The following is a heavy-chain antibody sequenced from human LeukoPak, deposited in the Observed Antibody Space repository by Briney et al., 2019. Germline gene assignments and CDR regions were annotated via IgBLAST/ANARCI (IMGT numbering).Heavy chain of an antibody. V-gene: IGHV3-30*04. CDR2: ISYDGSNK. D-gene: IGHD4-17*01. CDR3: ARDPTHYGERYYFDY. J-gene: IGHJ4*02. Sequence: GGSLRLSCAASGFTFSSYAMHWVRQAPGTGLEWVAVISYDGSNKYYADSVKGRFTISRDNSKNTLYLQMNSLRAEDTAVYYCARDPTHYGERYYFDYWGQGTLVTVSS. CDR1: GFTFSSYA.